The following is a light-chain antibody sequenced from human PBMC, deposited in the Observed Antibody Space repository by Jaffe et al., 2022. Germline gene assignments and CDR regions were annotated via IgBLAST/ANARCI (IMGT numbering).Light chain of an antibody. CDR1: QDIRSY. J-gene: IGKJ4*01. CDR2: GAS. V-gene: IGKV1-8*01. CDR3: QQYYGSSLT. Sequence: AIRMTQSPSSLSASPRDRVTITCRASQDIRSYLAWYQQKPGKAPKLLIFGASILHIGVPSRFSGSGSGTYFTLTISGLQSEDFAVYYCQQYYGSSLTFGGGTKVEIK.